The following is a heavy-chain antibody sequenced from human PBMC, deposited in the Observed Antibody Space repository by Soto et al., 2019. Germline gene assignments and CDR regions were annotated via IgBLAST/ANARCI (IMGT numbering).Heavy chain of an antibody. J-gene: IGHJ6*02. Sequence: GGSLRLSCAASGFTFSSYDMHWVRQATGKGLEWVSAIGTAGDTYYPGSVKGRFTISRENAKNSLYLQMNSLRAEDTAVYYCARVPRGDYYYYYGMDVWGQGTTVTVSS. CDR2: IGTAGDT. D-gene: IGHD3-10*01. V-gene: IGHV3-13*01. CDR3: ARVPRGDYYYYYGMDV. CDR1: GFTFSSYD.